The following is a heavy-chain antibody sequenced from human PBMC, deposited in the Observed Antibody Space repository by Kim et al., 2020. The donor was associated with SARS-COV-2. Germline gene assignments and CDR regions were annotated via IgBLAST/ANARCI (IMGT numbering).Heavy chain of an antibody. Sequence: SETLSLTRTVSGGSISSYYWSWIRQPAGKGLEWIGRIYTSGSTNYNPSLKSRVTMSVDTSKNQFSLKLSSVTAADTAVYYCARGYYYGSGSYYPFFDYWGQGTLVTVSS. CDR1: GGSISSYY. D-gene: IGHD3-10*01. CDR3: ARGYYYGSGSYYPFFDY. CDR2: IYTSGST. V-gene: IGHV4-4*07. J-gene: IGHJ4*02.